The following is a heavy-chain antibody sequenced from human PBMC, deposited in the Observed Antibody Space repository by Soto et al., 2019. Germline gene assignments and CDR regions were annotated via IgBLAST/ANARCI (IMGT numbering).Heavy chain of an antibody. CDR1: GFTFRSYA. Sequence: EVQLLESGGTLIQPGGSLRLSCAASGFTFRSYAMTWVRQAPGKGLEWASATSNSGGVAFYGDSVKGRFNIARDNSKNILFLQMNRLRAEDTAVYYCAKIESGSYSGYWGQGTLVTVSS. CDR2: TSNSGGVA. D-gene: IGHD3-10*01. CDR3: AKIESGSYSGY. J-gene: IGHJ4*02. V-gene: IGHV3-23*01.